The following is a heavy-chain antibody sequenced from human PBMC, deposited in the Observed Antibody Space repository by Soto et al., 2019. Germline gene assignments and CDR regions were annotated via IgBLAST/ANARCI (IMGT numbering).Heavy chain of an antibody. V-gene: IGHV2-70*01. J-gene: IGHJ4*02. CDR1: GSSLSTSGMC. D-gene: IGHD3-9*01. CDR2: IDWDDDK. Sequence: SGPKRVNPTQTLTLTGTFSGSSLSTSGMCVSWIRQPPGKALEWLALIDWDDDKYYSTSLKTRLTISKDTSKNQVVLTMTNMDPVDTATYYCARTRGYYDILTGYYPDLYYFDYWGQGTLVTVSS. CDR3: ARTRGYYDILTGYYPDLYYFDY.